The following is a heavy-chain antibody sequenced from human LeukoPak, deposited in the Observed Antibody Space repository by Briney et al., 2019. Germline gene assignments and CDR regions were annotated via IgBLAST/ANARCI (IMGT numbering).Heavy chain of an antibody. CDR2: IIPIFGTA. J-gene: IGHJ4*02. D-gene: IGHD6-13*01. V-gene: IGHV1-69*13. Sequence: SVKVSCKASGGTFSSYAISWVRQAPGQGLEWMGGIIPIFGTASYAQKFQGRVTITADESTSTAYMELRSLRSDDTAVYYCARAWWQQLVPGYFDYWGQGTLVTVSS. CDR1: GGTFSSYA. CDR3: ARAWWQQLVPGYFDY.